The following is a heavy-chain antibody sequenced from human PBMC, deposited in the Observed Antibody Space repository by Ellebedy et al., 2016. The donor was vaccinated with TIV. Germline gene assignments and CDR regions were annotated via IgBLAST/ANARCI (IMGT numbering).Heavy chain of an antibody. J-gene: IGHJ2*01. D-gene: IGHD6-13*01. CDR3: AKFRGSSWPDWHFDA. Sequence: GESLKISCAASGFTFTTYGMGWVRQAPGEGLEWVSGISRSGGNTYDGDSGKGRLTISRDNSKNTVNLQLNSLRVEDTAIYYCAKFRGSSWPDWHFDAWGRGTLVTVSS. CDR1: GFTFTTYG. CDR2: ISRSGGNT. V-gene: IGHV3-23*01.